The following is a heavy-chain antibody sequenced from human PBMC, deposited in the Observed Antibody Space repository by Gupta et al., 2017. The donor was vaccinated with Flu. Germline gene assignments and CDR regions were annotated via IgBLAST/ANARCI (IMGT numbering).Heavy chain of an antibody. J-gene: IGHJ3*01. CDR1: GGSINNYF. CDR3: ARHLAYYESSGRAFDF. D-gene: IGHD3-22*01. CDR2: IYYSGST. V-gene: IGHV4-59*08. Sequence: QVQLQESGPGLVTPSETLSLTYTVSGGSINNYFWNWIRQPPGKGLEWIGYIYYSGSTSYNPSLKSRVTISVDTSKNQFSLKLSSVTAADTAVYFCARHLAYYESSGRAFDFWGRGTMVTVSS.